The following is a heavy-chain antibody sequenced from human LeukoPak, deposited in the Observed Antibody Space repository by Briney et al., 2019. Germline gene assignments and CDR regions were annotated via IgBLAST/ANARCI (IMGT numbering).Heavy chain of an antibody. D-gene: IGHD6-19*01. CDR1: GYTFTGYS. J-gene: IGHJ6*02. CDR3: ARYGYSSGSYYYYYGMDV. CDR2: INPNSGGT. Sequence: ASVKVSCKASGYTFTGYSMHWVRQAPGQGLEWMGWINPNSGGTNYAQKFQGWVTMTRDTSISTAYMELSRLRSDDTAVYYCARYGYSSGSYYYYYGMDVWGQGTTVTVPS. V-gene: IGHV1-2*04.